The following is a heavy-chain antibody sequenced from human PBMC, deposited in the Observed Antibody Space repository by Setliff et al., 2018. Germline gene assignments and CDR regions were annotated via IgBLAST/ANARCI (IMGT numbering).Heavy chain of an antibody. V-gene: IGHV4-31*01. CDR2: IYYSGST. J-gene: IGHJ3*02. D-gene: IGHD1-26*01. Sequence: PSETLSLTYTVSGGSISSGGYYWSWIRQHPGMGLEWIGYIYYSGSTYHNPSLKTLVTISVDTSKNQFSLKLSSVTAADTAVYYCARCSGSYDAFDIWGQGTMVTVSS. CDR1: GGSISSGGYY. CDR3: ARCSGSYDAFDI.